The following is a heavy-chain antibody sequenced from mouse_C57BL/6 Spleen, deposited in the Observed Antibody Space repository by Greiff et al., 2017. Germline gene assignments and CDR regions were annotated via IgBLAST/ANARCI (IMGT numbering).Heavy chain of an antibody. J-gene: IGHJ2*01. V-gene: IGHV1-82*01. CDR1: VYAFSSSL. Sequence: VQAVESGSELVNPAASVKISCKASVYAFSSSLMNWVNQRPGKALAWIGRIYTGDGDTNYNGKYKGKATLTADKSSSPAYMQLSSPTSEDSAVYFCARSTGKEDDFANWGQGTTLTVSS. D-gene: IGHD4-1*01. CDR2: IYTGDGDT. CDR3: ARSTGKEDDFAN.